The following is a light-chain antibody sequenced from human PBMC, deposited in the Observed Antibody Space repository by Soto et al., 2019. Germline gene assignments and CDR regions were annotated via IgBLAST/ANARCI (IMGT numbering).Light chain of an antibody. CDR2: DDN. CDR3: GSWDSSMSAYV. V-gene: IGLV1-51*01. J-gene: IGLJ1*01. Sequence: QAVRTQLACVCGSPGQSVTISCSGSSSNIGANCVSWYQQLPGTAPKLRIYDDNKRPPGIPDLFSGPNSVTPATLCIPLFQSGHAADYSCGSWDSSMSAYVFGTGTQVTVL. CDR1: SSNIGANC.